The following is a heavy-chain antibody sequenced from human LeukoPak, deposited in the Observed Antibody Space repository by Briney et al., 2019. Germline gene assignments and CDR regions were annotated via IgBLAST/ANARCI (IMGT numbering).Heavy chain of an antibody. V-gene: IGHV1-2*02. J-gene: IGHJ4*02. CDR2: INPNSGGT. CDR1: GYTFTGYY. D-gene: IGHD1-26*01. Sequence: ASVKVSCKASGYTFTGYYMHWVQQAPGQGLEWMGWINPNSGGTNYAQKFQGRVTMTRDTSISTAYMELSRLRSDDTAVYYCARAHVVGADGGDYWGQGTLVTVSS. CDR3: ARAHVVGADGGDY.